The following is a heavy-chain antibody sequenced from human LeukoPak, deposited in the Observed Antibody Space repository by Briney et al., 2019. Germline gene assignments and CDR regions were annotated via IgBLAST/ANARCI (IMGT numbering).Heavy chain of an antibody. V-gene: IGHV4-34*01. Sequence: SETLSLTCAVYGGSFSGYYWSWIRQPPGKGLEWIGEINHSGSTNYNPSLKSRVTISVDTSKNQFSLKLSSVTAADTAVYYCARVVTFGGVIVRPFAPWGQGTLVTVSS. D-gene: IGHD3-16*02. CDR3: ARVVTFGGVIVRPFAP. CDR1: GGSFSGYY. J-gene: IGHJ4*02. CDR2: INHSGST.